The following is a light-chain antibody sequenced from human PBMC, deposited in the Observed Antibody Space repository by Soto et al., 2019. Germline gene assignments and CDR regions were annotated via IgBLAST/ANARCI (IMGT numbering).Light chain of an antibody. Sequence: DIQITQSPSSLSAFVGDRVIITCRASQKVDRYLNSYQQKPGRVPNLLIYAASSLQSGVPSRFSGSGSGALFTLTISSLQPEDFATYFCQQTYISPWTFGQGTKVDIK. J-gene: IGKJ1*01. V-gene: IGKV1-39*01. CDR3: QQTYISPWT. CDR2: AAS. CDR1: QKVDRY.